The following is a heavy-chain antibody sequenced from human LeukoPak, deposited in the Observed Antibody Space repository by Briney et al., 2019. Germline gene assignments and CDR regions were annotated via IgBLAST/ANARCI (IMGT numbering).Heavy chain of an antibody. J-gene: IGHJ4*02. Sequence: ASVKVSCKASGYTFTSYYMHWVRQAPGQGLEWMEIINPSGGSTSYAQKFQGRVTMTRDTSTSTAYMELRSLRSDDTAVYYCARSPSGWSDYWGQGTLVTVSS. D-gene: IGHD6-19*01. CDR3: ARSPSGWSDY. CDR1: GYTFTSYY. V-gene: IGHV1-46*01. CDR2: INPSGGST.